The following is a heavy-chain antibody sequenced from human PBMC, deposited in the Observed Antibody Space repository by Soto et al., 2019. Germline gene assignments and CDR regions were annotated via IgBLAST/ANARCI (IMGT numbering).Heavy chain of an antibody. V-gene: IGHV4-61*01. D-gene: IGHD3-10*01. CDR1: GASLRSVSYY. CDR3: SYGSSFDY. Sequence: SETLSLTCTVSGASLRSVSYYWSWIRQPPGKGLEWIGYISHSGRTNYDPSLKSRLTMSVDTSQNQFSLQLNSVTAADTAVYYCSYGSSFDYWGQGTLVTVSS. J-gene: IGHJ4*02. CDR2: ISHSGRT.